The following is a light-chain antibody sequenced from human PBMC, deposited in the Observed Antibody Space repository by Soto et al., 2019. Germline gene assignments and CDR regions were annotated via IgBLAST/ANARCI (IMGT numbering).Light chain of an antibody. CDR2: AAS. CDR1: QGIRSW. J-gene: IGKJ5*01. CDR3: QQANSFPIT. V-gene: IGKV1-12*01. Sequence: DIQMTQSPSSVSASVGDRVTITCRASQGIRSWLAWYQQKPGTAPKLLIYAASTLQSGVPSRFSGSGSGTDFSLTINSLQPDDFATYYCQQANSFPITFGQGTRLEIK.